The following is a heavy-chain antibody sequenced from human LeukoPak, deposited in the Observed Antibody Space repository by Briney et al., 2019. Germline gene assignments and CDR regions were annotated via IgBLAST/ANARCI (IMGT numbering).Heavy chain of an antibody. Sequence: GSLRLSCAASGFAFSFYAMSWLRQPPGKGLEWVSSINANSGTTSYAASVRGRFTISRDNSKNTLYLQVNALRADDTATYYCAKPISGGLAVTADWFHPWGQGTLVVVSS. CDR1: GFAFSFYA. D-gene: IGHD6-19*01. CDR3: AKPISGGLAVTADWFHP. CDR2: INANSGTT. J-gene: IGHJ5*01. V-gene: IGHV3-23*01.